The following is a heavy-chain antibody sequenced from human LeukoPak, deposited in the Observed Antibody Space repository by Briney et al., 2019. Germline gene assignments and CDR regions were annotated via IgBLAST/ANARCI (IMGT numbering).Heavy chain of an antibody. D-gene: IGHD1/OR15-1a*01. CDR1: GGSISSSNW. CDR2: IYHRGST. J-gene: IGHJ4*02. CDR3: ARGQAALAGTLDY. V-gene: IGHV4-4*02. Sequence: SGTLSLTCAVSGGSISSSNWWSWVRQPPGKGLEWIGEIYHRGSTSYNPSLKSRLTISLDKSKNQFSLKVSSVTAADTAMYYCARGQAALAGTLDYWGQGTLVTVSS.